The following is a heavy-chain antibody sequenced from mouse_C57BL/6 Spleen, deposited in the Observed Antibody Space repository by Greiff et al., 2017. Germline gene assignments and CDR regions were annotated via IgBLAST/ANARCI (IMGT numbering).Heavy chain of an antibody. J-gene: IGHJ2*01. Sequence: VQLQQPGTELVKPGASVKQSCKASGYTFTSYWMHWVKQRPGPGLEWIGNINPSNGGTNYNEKFKSKATLTVDKSSSTAYMQLSSLTSEDSAVYYCARWYYGSPYYFDYWGQGTTLTVSS. CDR3: ARWYYGSPYYFDY. D-gene: IGHD1-1*01. V-gene: IGHV1-53*01. CDR2: INPSNGGT. CDR1: GYTFTSYW.